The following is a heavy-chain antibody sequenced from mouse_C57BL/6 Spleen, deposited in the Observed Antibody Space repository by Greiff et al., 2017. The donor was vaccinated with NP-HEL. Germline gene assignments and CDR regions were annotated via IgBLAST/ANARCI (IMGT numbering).Heavy chain of an antibody. CDR2: IDPSDSYT. D-gene: IGHD1-1*01. CDR3: ARKGSLTTSDY. Sequence: QVQLQQPGAELVRPGTSVKLSCKASGYTFTSYWMHWVKQRPGQGLEWIGVIDPSDSYTNYNQKFKGKATLTVDTSSSTAYMQLSSLTSEDSAVYYCARKGSLTTSDYWGQGTTLTVSS. J-gene: IGHJ2*01. V-gene: IGHV1-59*01. CDR1: GYTFTSYW.